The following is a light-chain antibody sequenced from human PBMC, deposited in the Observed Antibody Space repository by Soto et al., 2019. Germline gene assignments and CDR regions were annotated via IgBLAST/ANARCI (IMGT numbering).Light chain of an antibody. V-gene: IGKV1-5*01. CDR3: QQYNSYSSLT. CDR2: DAS. CDR1: QRISSW. J-gene: IGKJ4*01. Sequence: IHMTQSPSTLSASIGDRVTISCRASQRISSWLAWYQQKPGKAPKLLIYDASTLESGVPSRFSGSGSGTEFTLTISSLQPDDFATYYCQQYNSYSSLTFGGGTKVDIK.